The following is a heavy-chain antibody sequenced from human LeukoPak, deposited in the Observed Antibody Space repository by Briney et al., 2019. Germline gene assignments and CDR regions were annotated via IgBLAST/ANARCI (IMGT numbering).Heavy chain of an antibody. CDR3: ARDPVYGAYYYGMGV. Sequence: GGSLRLSCAASGFTFSSYAMSWVRQAPGKGLEWVSAISGSGGSTYYADSVKGRFTISRDNAKNSLFLQMNSLRAEDTAVYYCARDPVYGAYYYGMGVWGQGTTVTVSS. CDR2: ISGSGGST. V-gene: IGHV3-23*01. D-gene: IGHD5/OR15-5a*01. J-gene: IGHJ6*02. CDR1: GFTFSSYA.